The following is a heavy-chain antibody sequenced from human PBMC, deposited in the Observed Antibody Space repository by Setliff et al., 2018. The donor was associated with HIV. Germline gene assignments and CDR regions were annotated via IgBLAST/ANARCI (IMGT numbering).Heavy chain of an antibody. CDR3: ARERYCSGGSCLKTFDV. Sequence: GASVKVSCKASGGTFRSYAISWVRQAPGQGLEWMGGIIPILNIVKNEQKFQGRVTITADKSTSTADMELRNLRAEDTAVYFCARERYCSGGSCLKTFDVWGQGTTVTVSS. J-gene: IGHJ3*01. CDR2: IIPILNIV. CDR1: GGTFRSYA. D-gene: IGHD2-15*01. V-gene: IGHV1-69*10.